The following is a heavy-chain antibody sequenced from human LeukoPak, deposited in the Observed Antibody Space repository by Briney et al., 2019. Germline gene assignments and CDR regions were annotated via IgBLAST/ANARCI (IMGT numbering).Heavy chain of an antibody. CDR2: INHSGST. D-gene: IGHD6-19*01. CDR1: GGSFSGYY. Sequence: SETLSLTCAVYGGSFSGYYWSWIGQPPGKGLEWIGEINHSGSTNYNPSLKSRVTISVDTSKNQFSLKLSSVTAADTAVYYCARPPYSSGLGGNWFDPWGQGTLVTVSS. J-gene: IGHJ5*02. V-gene: IGHV4-34*01. CDR3: ARPPYSSGLGGNWFDP.